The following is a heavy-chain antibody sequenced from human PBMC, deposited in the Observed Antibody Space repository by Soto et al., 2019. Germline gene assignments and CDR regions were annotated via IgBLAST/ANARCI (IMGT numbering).Heavy chain of an antibody. CDR1: GFTFNDYT. CDR3: AKGMSLSVGGNSIDY. CDR2: ISWDGGST. V-gene: IGHV3-43*01. Sequence: EVQLVESGGVVVQPGGSLRLSCAASGFTFNDYTMNWVRQAPGKGLEWVALISWDGGSTYYADSVKGRFTISRDNSKNSLYLQMNSLRTEDTALYYCAKGMSLSVGGNSIDYWGQGTLVTVSS. J-gene: IGHJ4*02. D-gene: IGHD1-26*01.